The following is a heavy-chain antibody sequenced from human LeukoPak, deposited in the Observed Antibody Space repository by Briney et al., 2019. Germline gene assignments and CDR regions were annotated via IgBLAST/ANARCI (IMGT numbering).Heavy chain of an antibody. CDR1: GFTLTTYT. CDR3: AKDAGNCVSYFDY. V-gene: IGHV3-23*01. CDR2: ITASGPTT. D-gene: IGHD4-23*01. Sequence: GGSLRLSCAASGFTLTTYTMTWVRQAPAKGLEWVSGITASGPTTYYAHSVKGRFTFSRDDSKNTLYLQMNSLRAEDTGVYYCAKDAGNCVSYFDYWGQGTLGTVFS. J-gene: IGHJ4*02.